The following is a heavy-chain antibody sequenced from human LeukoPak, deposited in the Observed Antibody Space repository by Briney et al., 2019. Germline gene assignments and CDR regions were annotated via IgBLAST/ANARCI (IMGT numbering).Heavy chain of an antibody. CDR2: INHSGST. CDR3: ARSSSWYANPFDY. Sequence: SETLSLTCAVSGGSFSGYYWSWIRQPPGKGLEWIGEINHSGSTNYNPSLKSRVTISVDTSKNQFSLKLSSVTAADTAVYYCARSSSWYANPFDYWGQGTLVTVS. D-gene: IGHD6-13*01. V-gene: IGHV4-34*01. CDR1: GGSFSGYY. J-gene: IGHJ4*02.